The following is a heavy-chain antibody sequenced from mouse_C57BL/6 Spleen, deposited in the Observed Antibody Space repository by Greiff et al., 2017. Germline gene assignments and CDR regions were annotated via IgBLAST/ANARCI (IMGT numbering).Heavy chain of an antibody. CDR2: IYPGDGDT. CDR1: GYAFSSSW. D-gene: IGHD1-1*01. Sequence: VQGVEPGPELVKPGASVKISCKASGYAFSSSWMNWVKQRPGQGLELIGRIYPGDGDTNYNGKFKGKATLTADTYSSTASMQLTSLTSRDSAVYFCAREEYYGSSYHYYAMDYWGQGTSVTVSS. J-gene: IGHJ4*01. CDR3: AREEYYGSSYHYYAMDY. V-gene: IGHV1-82*01.